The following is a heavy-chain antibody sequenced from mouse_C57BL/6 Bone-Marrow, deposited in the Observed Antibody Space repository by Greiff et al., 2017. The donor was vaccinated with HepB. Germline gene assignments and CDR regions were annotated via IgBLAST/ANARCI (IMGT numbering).Heavy chain of an antibody. CDR2: ISNLAYSI. J-gene: IGHJ4*01. CDR3: ATTVVDIWAMDY. D-gene: IGHD1-1*01. V-gene: IGHV5-15*01. Sequence: EVKLQESGGGLLQPGGSLKLSCAASGFTFSDYGMAWVRQAPRKGPEWVAFISNLAYSIYYADTVTGRFTISRENAKNTLYLEMSSLRSEDTAMYYCATTVVDIWAMDYWGQGTSVTVSS. CDR1: GFTFSDYG.